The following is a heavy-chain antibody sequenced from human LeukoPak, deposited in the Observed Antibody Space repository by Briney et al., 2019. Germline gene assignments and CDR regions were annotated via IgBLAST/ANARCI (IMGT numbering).Heavy chain of an antibody. CDR2: ISGSGGSA. V-gene: IGHV3-23*01. Sequence: PGGSLRLSCAASGFTISGYAMSWVRQAPGKGLEWVSAISGSGGSAYYADSVKGRFTISRDNSKNTLYLQMNSLRAEDTAVYYCAKGGGYYPLTDWGQGTLVTVSS. CDR1: GFTISGYA. J-gene: IGHJ4*02. D-gene: IGHD3-22*01. CDR3: AKGGGYYPLTD.